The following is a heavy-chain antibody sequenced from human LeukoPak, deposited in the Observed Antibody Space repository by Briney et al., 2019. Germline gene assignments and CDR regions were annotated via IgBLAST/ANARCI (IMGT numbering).Heavy chain of an antibody. V-gene: IGHV5-10-1*01. CDR3: ARLQDS. CDR1: GYRFTTYW. J-gene: IGHJ4*02. CDR2: IDPSTSYT. Sequence: GESLKISCQVSGYRFTTYWITWVRQMPGKGLEWMGRIDPSTSYTKYSPSFQGHITITADKSINTAYLQWSSLKASDTAMYYCARLQDSWGQGTLVTVSS.